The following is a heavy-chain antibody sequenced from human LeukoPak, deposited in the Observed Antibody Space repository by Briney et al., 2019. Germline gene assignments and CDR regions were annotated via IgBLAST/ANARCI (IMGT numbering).Heavy chain of an antibody. CDR2: ISGDGSST. D-gene: IGHD1-7*01. V-gene: IGHV3-74*01. CDR1: GFTFSSYW. Sequence: GGSLRLSCAACGFTFSSYWMHWVRQAPGKGLVWVSYISGDGSSTTYADSVKGRFTISRDNAKNTLDLQMNSLRAEDTAVYYCARGGWGTAIDYWAQGTLVTVSS. CDR3: ARGGWGTAIDY. J-gene: IGHJ4*02.